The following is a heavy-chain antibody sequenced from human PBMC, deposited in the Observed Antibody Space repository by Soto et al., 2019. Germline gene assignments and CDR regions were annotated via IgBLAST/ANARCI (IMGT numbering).Heavy chain of an antibody. CDR3: AREAPYYYGSGSYLTNNYYYYGMDV. D-gene: IGHD3-10*01. J-gene: IGHJ6*02. V-gene: IGHV1-46*01. Sequence: ASVKVSCKASGYTFTSYYMHWVRQAPGQGLEWMGIINPSGGSTSYAQKFQGRVTMTRDTSTSTVYMELSSLRSEDTAVYYCAREAPYYYGSGSYLTNNYYYYGMDVWGQGTTVTVSS. CDR2: INPSGGST. CDR1: GYTFTSYY.